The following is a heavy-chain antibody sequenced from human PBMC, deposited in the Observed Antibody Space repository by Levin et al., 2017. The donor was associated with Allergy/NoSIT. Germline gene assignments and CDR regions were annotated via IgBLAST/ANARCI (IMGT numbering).Heavy chain of an antibody. Sequence: GESLKISCAASGFTFDDYGMSWVRQAPGKGLEWVSGINWNGGSTGYADSVKGRFTISRDNAKNSLYLQMNSLRAEDTALYYCARVSGTPRGTSDYWGQGTLVTVSS. D-gene: IGHD1-7*01. V-gene: IGHV3-20*04. J-gene: IGHJ4*02. CDR1: GFTFDDYG. CDR2: INWNGGST. CDR3: ARVSGTPRGTSDY.